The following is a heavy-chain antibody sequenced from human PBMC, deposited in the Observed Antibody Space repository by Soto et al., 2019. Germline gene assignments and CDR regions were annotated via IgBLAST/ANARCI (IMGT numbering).Heavy chain of an antibody. J-gene: IGHJ6*03. Sequence: QGQLVQSGAEVKKPGASVKVSCKASGYTFTSYAMHWVRQAPGQRLEWMGWINAGNGNTKYSQKFQGRVTITRDTSARTAYKELSSLRSEDTAVYYCARDREATEYYYYDSYMDVWGKGHTVTVSS. V-gene: IGHV1-3*01. CDR1: GYTFTSYA. D-gene: IGHD5-12*01. CDR2: INAGNGNT. CDR3: ARDREATEYYYYDSYMDV.